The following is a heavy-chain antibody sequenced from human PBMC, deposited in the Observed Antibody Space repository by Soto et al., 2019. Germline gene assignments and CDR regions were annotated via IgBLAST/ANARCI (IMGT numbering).Heavy chain of an antibody. CDR3: SRGRSPYYGYFDP. D-gene: IGHD3-3*01. Sequence: GGSLRLSCVASGFTFSGDWMHWVRQVPGKGLVWVSRISPDGTTTYYADSVKGRFTISRDNAKNALYLQMNGLRADDTAVYYCSRGRSPYYGYFDPWGPGTLVTVSS. CDR1: GFTFSGDW. J-gene: IGHJ5*02. V-gene: IGHV3-74*01. CDR2: ISPDGTTT.